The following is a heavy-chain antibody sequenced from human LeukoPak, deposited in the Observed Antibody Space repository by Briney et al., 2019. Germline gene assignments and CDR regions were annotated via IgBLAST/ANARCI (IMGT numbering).Heavy chain of an antibody. V-gene: IGHV3-11*06. CDR2: ISSSSSYT. D-gene: IGHD4-17*01. CDR3: GRALGTTRGAYYCDF. J-gene: IGHJ4*02. CDR1: GFTFSDYY. Sequence: GGSLRLSCAASGFTFSDYYMSWIRQAPGKGLEGVSCISSSSSYTNYTDSVKGRFTISRDNAKNSLYLQMNSLRAEDTAVYYCGRALGTTRGAYYCDFWGQGTLVTVSS.